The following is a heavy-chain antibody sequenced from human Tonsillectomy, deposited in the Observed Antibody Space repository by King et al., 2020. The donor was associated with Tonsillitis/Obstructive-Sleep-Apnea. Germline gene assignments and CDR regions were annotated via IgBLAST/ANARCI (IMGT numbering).Heavy chain of an antibody. V-gene: IGHV5-51*01. CDR3: ARHGYCSSTSCDMSLGDY. CDR1: GYSFTSYG. J-gene: IGHJ4*02. CDR2: IFPGDSDT. Sequence: QLVQSGAEVKKPGESLKISCKGSGYSFTSYGIGWVRQMPGKGLVWMGAIFPGDSDTIYSPSFHCQVTISADKSISTAYLQWSSLKASDTAMYYCARHGYCSSTSCDMSLGDYWGQGTLVTVSS. D-gene: IGHD2-2*02.